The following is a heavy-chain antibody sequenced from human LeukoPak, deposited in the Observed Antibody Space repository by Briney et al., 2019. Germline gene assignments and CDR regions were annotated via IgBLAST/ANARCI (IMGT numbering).Heavy chain of an antibody. Sequence: PSQTLSLTCTVPGGSISSGSYYWSWIRQPAGKGLEWIGRIYTSGSTNYNPSLKSRVTISVDTSKNQFSLKVTSVTAADTAAYYCVRVYSGSYGAFDFWGQGTMVTVSS. CDR2: IYTSGST. CDR1: GGSISSGSYY. V-gene: IGHV4-61*02. J-gene: IGHJ3*01. D-gene: IGHD1-26*01. CDR3: VRVYSGSYGAFDF.